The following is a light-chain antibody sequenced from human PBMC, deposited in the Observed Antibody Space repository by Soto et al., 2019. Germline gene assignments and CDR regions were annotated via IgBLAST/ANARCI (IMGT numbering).Light chain of an antibody. CDR2: DAS. J-gene: IGKJ1*01. CDR1: QTISTW. V-gene: IGKV1-5*01. CDR3: QQYYSYPPT. Sequence: DIQMTQSPSTLSASVGDRVTITCRASQTISTWVAWYQQKAGKAPNLLIYDASNLQSGVPSRFSGSGSGTEFTLTISSLQADDFATYYCQQYYSYPPTFGQGTKVDIK.